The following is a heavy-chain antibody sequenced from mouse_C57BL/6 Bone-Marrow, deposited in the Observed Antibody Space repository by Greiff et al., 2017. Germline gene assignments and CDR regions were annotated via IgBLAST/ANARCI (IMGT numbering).Heavy chain of an antibody. CDR2: IYPGDGDT. V-gene: IGHV1-82*01. CDR3: TRNSKRAMDY. Sequence: QVQLKESGPELVKPGASVKISCKASGYAFSSSWMNWVKQRPGKGLEWIGRIYPGDGDTNYNGKFKGKATLTADKSSSTAYMQLSSLTSEDSAVYYCTRNSKRAMDYWGQGTSVTVSS. J-gene: IGHJ4*01. D-gene: IGHD2-5*01. CDR1: GYAFSSSW.